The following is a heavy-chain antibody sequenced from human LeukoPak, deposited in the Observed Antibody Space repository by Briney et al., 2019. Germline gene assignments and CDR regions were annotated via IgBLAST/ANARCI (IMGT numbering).Heavy chain of an antibody. CDR1: GGSISSGGYS. J-gene: IGHJ6*02. CDR2: IYHSGST. V-gene: IGHV4-30-2*01. D-gene: IGHD3-3*01. Sequence: SETLSLTCAVSGGSISSGGYSWSWIRQPPGKGLEWIGYIYHSGSTYYNPSLKSRVTISVDRSKNQFSLKLSSVTAADTAVYYCARVAYYDFWSGYYYYYGMDVWGQGTTVTVSS. CDR3: ARVAYYDFWSGYYYYYGMDV.